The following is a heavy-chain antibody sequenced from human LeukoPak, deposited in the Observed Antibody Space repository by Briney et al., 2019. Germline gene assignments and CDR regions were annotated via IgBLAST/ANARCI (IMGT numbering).Heavy chain of an antibody. Sequence: GGSLRLSCAASGFTFSSYSMNWVRQAPGKGLEWVSSISSSSSYIYYADSVKGRFTISRDNAKNSLYLQMNSLRAEDTAVYYCARKYSSSWAHWYFDLWGRGTLVTVSS. J-gene: IGHJ2*01. D-gene: IGHD6-13*01. CDR3: ARKYSSSWAHWYFDL. V-gene: IGHV3-21*01. CDR1: GFTFSSYS. CDR2: ISSSSSYI.